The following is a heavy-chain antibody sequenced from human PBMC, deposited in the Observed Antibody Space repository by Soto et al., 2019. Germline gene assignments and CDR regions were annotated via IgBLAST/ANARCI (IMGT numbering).Heavy chain of an antibody. J-gene: IGHJ4*02. D-gene: IGHD3-22*01. CDR1: GFTFSDYY. V-gene: IGHV3-11*01. Sequence: QVQLVESGGGLVKTGGSLRIVCEASGFTFSDYYMSWVRQAPGKGLEWVSYISSSGNIIYYEDSVKGRFTISRDNAKNSVYLQMNSLRAEDTALYFCAKMSSENYYDPVFSWGQGTLVTVSS. CDR2: ISSSGNII. CDR3: AKMSSENYYDPVFS.